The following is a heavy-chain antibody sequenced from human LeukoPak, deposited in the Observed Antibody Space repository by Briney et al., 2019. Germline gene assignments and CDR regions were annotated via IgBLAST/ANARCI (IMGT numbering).Heavy chain of an antibody. Sequence: SVKVSCKASGGTFSSYAISWVRQAPGQGLEWMGGIIPIFGTANYAQKFQGRVTITADKSTSTAYMELSSLRSEDTAVYYCARVLARRSGQQKGLGWGIYYYYYYYMDVWGKGTTVTVSS. CDR1: GGTFSSYA. D-gene: IGHD3-3*01. V-gene: IGHV1-69*06. CDR2: IIPIFGTA. J-gene: IGHJ6*03. CDR3: ARVLARRSGQQKGLGWGIYYYYYYYMDV.